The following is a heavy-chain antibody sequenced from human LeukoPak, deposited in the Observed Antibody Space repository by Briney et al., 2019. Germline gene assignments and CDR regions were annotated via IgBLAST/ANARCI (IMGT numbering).Heavy chain of an antibody. CDR3: ASASVVVVAAMVY. Sequence: PSETLSLTCAVYGGSFSGYYWSWIRQPPGKGLEWIGEINHSGSTNYNPSLKSRVTISVDTSKNQFSLKLSSVTAADTAVYYCASASVVVVAAMVYGGQGTLVTVSS. V-gene: IGHV4-34*01. CDR2: INHSGST. J-gene: IGHJ4*02. D-gene: IGHD2-15*01. CDR1: GGSFSGYY.